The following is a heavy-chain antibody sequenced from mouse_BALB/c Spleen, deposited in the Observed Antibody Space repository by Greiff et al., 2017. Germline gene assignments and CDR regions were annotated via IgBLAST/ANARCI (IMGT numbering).Heavy chain of an antibody. D-gene: IGHD4-1*01. J-gene: IGHJ3*01. CDR2: IWAGGST. CDR1: GFSLTSYG. Sequence: VMLVESGPGLVAPSQSLSITCTVSGFSLTSYGVHWVRQPPGKGLEWLGVIWAGGSTNYNSALMSRLSISKDNSKSQVFLKMNSLQTNDTAMYYCAREGLGRTWFAYWGQGTLVTVSA. CDR3: AREGLGRTWFAY. V-gene: IGHV2-9*02.